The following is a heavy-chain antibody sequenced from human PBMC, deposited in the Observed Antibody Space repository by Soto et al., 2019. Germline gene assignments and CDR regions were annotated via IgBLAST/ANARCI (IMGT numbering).Heavy chain of an antibody. CDR1: GGSISSYY. CDR3: AREGIAVAGTGIYYGMDV. Sequence: KPSETLSLTCTVSGGSISSYYWSWIRQPPGKGLEWIGYIYYSGSTNYNPSLKSRVTISVDTSKNQFSLKLSSVTAADTAVYYCAREGIAVAGTGIYYGMDVWGQGTTVTVSS. D-gene: IGHD6-19*01. J-gene: IGHJ6*02. V-gene: IGHV4-59*01. CDR2: IYYSGST.